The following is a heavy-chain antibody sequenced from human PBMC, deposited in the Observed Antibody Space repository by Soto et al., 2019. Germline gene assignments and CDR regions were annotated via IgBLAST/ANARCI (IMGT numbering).Heavy chain of an antibody. D-gene: IGHD6-13*01. J-gene: IGHJ5*02. Sequence: ATLSLTCTVSGDSITSYYWSWIRQPPGKGLEWIGYIYYSGSTNYNPSLKSRVTISVDTSKNQFSLKLNSVTAADTAVYYCARTLRIAAAGIPTWFDPWGQGTLVTVSS. V-gene: IGHV4-59*01. CDR2: IYYSGST. CDR1: GDSITSYY. CDR3: ARTLRIAAAGIPTWFDP.